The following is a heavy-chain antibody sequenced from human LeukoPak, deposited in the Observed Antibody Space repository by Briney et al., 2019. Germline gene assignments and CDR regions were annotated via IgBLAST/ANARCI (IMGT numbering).Heavy chain of an antibody. J-gene: IGHJ4*02. CDR3: ATITIFGVAHDY. D-gene: IGHD3-3*01. Sequence: SETLSLTCAVYGGSFSGYSWSWIRQPPGKGLEWIGEINHSGSTNYNPSLKSRVTISVDTSKNQFSLKLSSVTAADTAVYYCATITIFGVAHDYWGQGTLVTVPS. CDR1: GGSFSGYS. V-gene: IGHV4-34*01. CDR2: INHSGST.